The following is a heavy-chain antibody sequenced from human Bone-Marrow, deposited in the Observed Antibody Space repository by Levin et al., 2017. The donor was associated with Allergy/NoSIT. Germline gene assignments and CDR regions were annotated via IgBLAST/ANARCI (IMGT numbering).Heavy chain of an antibody. CDR3: ARVVYDSGTYYKPRNLYYYYYMDV. D-gene: IGHD3-10*01. CDR1: GGSFSGYF. V-gene: IGHV4-34*01. Sequence: PSETLSLTCAVYGGSFSGYFWSWIRQPPGKGLEWIGEINHRGSTNYNPSLKSRVTVSIDTSKNQFSLKLSSVTAADTAVYYCARVVYDSGTYYKPRNLYYYYYMDVWGKGTTVTVSS. CDR2: INHRGST. J-gene: IGHJ6*03.